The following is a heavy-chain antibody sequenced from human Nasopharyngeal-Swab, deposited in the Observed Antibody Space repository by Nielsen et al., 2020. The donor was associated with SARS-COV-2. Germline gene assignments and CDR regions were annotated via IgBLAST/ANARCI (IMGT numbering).Heavy chain of an antibody. CDR2: INPSVVST. CDR3: ARDFGGFGGFEY. D-gene: IGHD3-3*01. CDR1: GYKFTSYY. V-gene: IGHV1-46*01. Sequence: ASVKVSCKASGYKFTSYYIHWVRQAPGQGLEWMGIINPSVVSTDYAQNFQGRVSMTRDTSTSTVYMELSSLRSEDTAIYYCARDFGGFGGFEYWGQGTLVTVSS. J-gene: IGHJ4*02.